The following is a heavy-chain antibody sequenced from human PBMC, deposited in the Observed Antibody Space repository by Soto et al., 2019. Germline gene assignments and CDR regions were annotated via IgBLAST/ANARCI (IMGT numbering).Heavy chain of an antibody. CDR1: GGTFSSYT. CDR2: IIPILGIA. D-gene: IGHD3-10*01. CDR3: AGAGSPSYYYYGMDV. J-gene: IGHJ6*02. V-gene: IGHV1-69*02. Sequence: QVQLVQSGAEVKKPGSSVKVSCKASGGTFSSYTISWVRQAPGQGLEWMGRIIPILGIANYAQKFQGRATITADTSTSTAYMELSSLRSEDTAVYYCAGAGSPSYYYYGMDVWGQGTTVTVSS.